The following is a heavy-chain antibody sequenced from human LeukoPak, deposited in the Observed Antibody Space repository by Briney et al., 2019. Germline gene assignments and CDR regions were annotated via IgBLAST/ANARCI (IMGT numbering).Heavy chain of an antibody. CDR2: INHSGST. D-gene: IGHD3-22*01. V-gene: IGHV4-34*01. CDR1: GGFFSDYY. Sequence: SETLSLTCAVYGGFFSDYYWSWIRQPPGKGLEWIGEINHSGSTNYNPPLKSRVTISVETSKNQFSLNLGSVTAADTAVYYCARGPSIRYYDGTGYYYFDYWGQRTLVTASS. CDR3: ARGPSIRYYDGTGYYYFDY. J-gene: IGHJ4*02.